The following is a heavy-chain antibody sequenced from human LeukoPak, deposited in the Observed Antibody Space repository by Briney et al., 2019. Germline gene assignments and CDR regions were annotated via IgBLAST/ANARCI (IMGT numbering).Heavy chain of an antibody. Sequence: GESLKISCKGSGYKLTSYWIGWVRQMPGKGLDWMGIIYPGDSDTRYSPSFQGQVTISADKSISTAYLQWSSLKASDTAFFQAEDGIRYFDWLEDWGQGTLVTVSS. CDR3: EDGIRYFDWLED. D-gene: IGHD3-9*01. CDR2: IYPGDSDT. CDR1: GYKLTSYW. J-gene: IGHJ4*02. V-gene: IGHV5-51*01.